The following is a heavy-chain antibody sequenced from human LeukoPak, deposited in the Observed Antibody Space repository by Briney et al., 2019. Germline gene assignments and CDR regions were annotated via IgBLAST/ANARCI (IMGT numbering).Heavy chain of an antibody. Sequence: SVKVSRKASGGTFSSYAISGVRQAPGRGLECMGGIIPIFGTANYAQKFQGRVTIATDESTSTAYMELSSLRSEDTAVYYCASVTPSSGSYYDYWGQGTLVTVSS. CDR1: GGTFSSYA. D-gene: IGHD1-26*01. J-gene: IGHJ4*02. V-gene: IGHV1-69*05. CDR2: IIPIFGTA. CDR3: ASVTPSSGSYYDY.